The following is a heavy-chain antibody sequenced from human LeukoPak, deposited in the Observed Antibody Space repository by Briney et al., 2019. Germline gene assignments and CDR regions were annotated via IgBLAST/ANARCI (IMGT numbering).Heavy chain of an antibody. D-gene: IGHD3-22*01. CDR2: IRYDGSNK. J-gene: IGHJ4*02. CDR3: ARVRDMWDSSGYFDY. V-gene: IGHV3-33*01. Sequence: PGGSLRLSCAASGFIFRNYGMHWVRQAPGKGLEWVSVIRYDGSNKYYADSVKGRFTISRDNSENTVYLQMNSLRAEDTAVYYCARVRDMWDSSGYFDYWGQGTLVTVSS. CDR1: GFIFRNYG.